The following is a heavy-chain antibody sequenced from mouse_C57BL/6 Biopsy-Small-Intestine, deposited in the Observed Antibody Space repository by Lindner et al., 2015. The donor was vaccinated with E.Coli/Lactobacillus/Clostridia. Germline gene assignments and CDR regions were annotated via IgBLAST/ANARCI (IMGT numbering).Heavy chain of an antibody. D-gene: IGHD2-13*01. Sequence: SVKVSCKVSGYTFTELSMNWVRQAPGKGLEWMGGFDPEEGETIYAQKSQGRVIMTEDASTDTAYMELSNLRSDDTAVYYCATDLVSQGAGGDSYSHYWGQGTLVTVSS. CDR1: GYTFTELS. J-gene: IGHJ4*01. CDR2: FDPEEGET. CDR3: ATDLVSQGAGGDSYSHY. V-gene: IGHV1-18*01.